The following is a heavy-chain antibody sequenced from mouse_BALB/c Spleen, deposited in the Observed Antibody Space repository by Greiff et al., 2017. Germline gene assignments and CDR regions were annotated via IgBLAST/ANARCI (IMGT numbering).Heavy chain of an antibody. CDR1: GFTFSSFG. CDR3: ARGVKGYFDV. Sequence: EVQGVESGGGLVQPGGSRKLSCAASGFTFSSFGIHWVRQAPEKGLYWVAYISSASSTIYYADSVKGRFTISRDNPKNTLFLQMTSLRSEDTAMYYCARGVKGYFDVWGAGTTVTVSS. D-gene: IGHD2-1*01. J-gene: IGHJ1*01. V-gene: IGHV5-17*02. CDR2: ISSASSTI.